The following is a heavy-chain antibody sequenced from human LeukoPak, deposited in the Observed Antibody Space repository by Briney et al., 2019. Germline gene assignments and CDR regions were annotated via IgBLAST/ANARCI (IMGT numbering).Heavy chain of an antibody. CDR2: ISYDGGNK. CDR3: ARGSGYGN. Sequence: PGRSLRLSCAASGFTFSNYPTHWVPQAPDKGLEWVALISYDGGNKYYADSVKGRFTISRDNSKNTLYLQMNSLRAEDTAVYYCARGSGYGNWGQGTLVTVSS. CDR1: GFTFSNYP. V-gene: IGHV3-30-3*01. D-gene: IGHD5-12*01. J-gene: IGHJ4*02.